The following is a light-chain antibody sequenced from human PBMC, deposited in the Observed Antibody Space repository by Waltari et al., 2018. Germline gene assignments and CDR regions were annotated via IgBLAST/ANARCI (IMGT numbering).Light chain of an antibody. CDR1: SLRSYY. V-gene: IGLV3-19*01. CDR3: NSRDSSGNLWV. Sequence: SSELTQDPAVSVALGQTGRNTGQGDSLRSYYASWYQQKPGQAPVLVIYGKNNRPSGIPDRFSGSSSGNTASLTITGAQAEDEADYYCNSRDSSGNLWVFGGGTKLTVL. CDR2: GKN. J-gene: IGLJ3*02.